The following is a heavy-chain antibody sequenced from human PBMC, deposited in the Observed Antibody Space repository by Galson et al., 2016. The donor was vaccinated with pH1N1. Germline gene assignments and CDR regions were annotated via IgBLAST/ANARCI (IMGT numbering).Heavy chain of an antibody. V-gene: IGHV1-8*03. D-gene: IGHD2-2*01. J-gene: IGHJ5*02. CDR1: GYTFSNYD. Sequence: SVKVSCKASGYTFSNYDINWLRQAPGQGLEWMGWVRPNTGNTGYAQKFQGRVTFTRDTSIRTAYMEMTSLRSEDTAVYYCARADQFAANGGFDPWGQGTLVTVSS. CDR3: ARADQFAANGGFDP. CDR2: VRPNTGNT.